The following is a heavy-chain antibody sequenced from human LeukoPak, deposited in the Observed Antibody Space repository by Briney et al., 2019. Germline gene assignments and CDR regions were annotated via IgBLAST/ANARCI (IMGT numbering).Heavy chain of an antibody. CDR2: ISGNGGKL. V-gene: IGHV3-23*01. CDR3: AKRDYYDSSGYASLFDH. Sequence: PGGSLRLSCAASGFTFSNYAMAWVRQAPGKGLEWVSGISGNGGKLYYADSVKGRFTISRDNFKNTLDLQMNSLRGEDTAVYFCAKRDYYDSSGYASLFDHWGQGTLATVSP. CDR1: GFTFSNYA. J-gene: IGHJ4*02. D-gene: IGHD3-22*01.